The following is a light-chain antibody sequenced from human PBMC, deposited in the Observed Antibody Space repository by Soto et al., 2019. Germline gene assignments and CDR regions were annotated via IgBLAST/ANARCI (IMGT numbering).Light chain of an antibody. CDR2: GAS. Sequence: DIQMTQSPSSLPASVGDSVTITCRASQAINKYLNWYQHKAGQAPKLLIYGASSLHKGVPARFRGSGAGTFFTLTTSSLQPEDFATYYCQQSYTTPGTFGRGTTVEIK. J-gene: IGKJ1*01. V-gene: IGKV1-39*01. CDR3: QQSYTTPGT. CDR1: QAINKY.